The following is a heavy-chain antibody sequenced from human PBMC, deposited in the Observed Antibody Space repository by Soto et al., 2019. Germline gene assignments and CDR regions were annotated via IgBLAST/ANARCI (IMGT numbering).Heavy chain of an antibody. CDR2: ISSNGGST. D-gene: IGHD3-10*01. J-gene: IGHJ4*02. V-gene: IGHV3-64D*08. CDR3: VKDESAYGSGSSQGAFDY. Sequence: PGGSLRLSCSASGFTFSSYAMHWVRQAPXKGLEYVSAISSNGGSTYYADSVKGRFTISRDNSKNTLYLQMSSLRAEDTAVYYCVKDESAYGSGSSQGAFDYWGQGTLVTVSS. CDR1: GFTFSSYA.